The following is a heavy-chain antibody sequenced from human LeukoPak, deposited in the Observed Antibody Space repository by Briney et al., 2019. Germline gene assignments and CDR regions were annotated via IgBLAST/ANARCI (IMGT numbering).Heavy chain of an antibody. CDR3: VRDRSSTWLDY. CDR1: GFTFRNHG. Sequence: GGSLRLSCAASGFTFRNHGMHWVRQAPGKGLEWVAVIWYDGSNKYYADSVKGRFTISRDNSKNTLSLQMISLRDEDTAIYYCVRDRSSTWLDYWGQGTLVIVSS. V-gene: IGHV3-33*01. CDR2: IWYDGSNK. J-gene: IGHJ4*02. D-gene: IGHD6-13*01.